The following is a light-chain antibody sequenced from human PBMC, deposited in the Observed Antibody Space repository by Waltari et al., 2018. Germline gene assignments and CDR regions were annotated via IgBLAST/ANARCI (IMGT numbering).Light chain of an antibody. V-gene: IGKV3-15*01. J-gene: IGKJ1*01. CDR2: DVS. Sequence: EIVLTHSPAPLSVSPGERATPSCRARLRLSGNLAWYQQKPGQAPRLLMYDVSTRATGVPARFSGSESGTEFTLTISSIQSEDFAIYYCQQYQNWPRWTFGQGTKVDIK. CDR3: QQYQNWPRWT. CDR1: LRLSGN.